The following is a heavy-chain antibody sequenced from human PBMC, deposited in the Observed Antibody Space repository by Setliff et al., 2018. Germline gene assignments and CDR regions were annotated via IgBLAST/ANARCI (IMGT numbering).Heavy chain of an antibody. CDR1: GFTFSSYA. D-gene: IGHD6-13*01. CDR3: ASYIAAAGPIDY. V-gene: IGHV3-23*01. CDR2: ISGSGGST. Sequence: GSLRLSCAASGFTFSSYAMSWVRQAPGKGLEWVSAISGSGGSTYYADSVKGRFTISRDNSKNTLYLQMNSLRAEDTAVYYCASYIAAAGPIDYWGQGTLVTVSS. J-gene: IGHJ4*02.